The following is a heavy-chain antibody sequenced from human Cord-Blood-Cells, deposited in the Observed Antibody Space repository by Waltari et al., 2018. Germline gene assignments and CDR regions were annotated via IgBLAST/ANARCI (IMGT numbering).Heavy chain of an antibody. Sequence: QVQLQESGPGLVKPSETLSLTCTVSGGSISSYYWSWIRQPPGKGLEWIGYIYYSGSTNYNPSLKSRVTISVDTSKNQFSLKLSSVTAADTAVYYCARVRDFWSGYDAFDIWGQGTMVTVSS. CDR1: GGSISSYY. V-gene: IGHV4-59*01. CDR2: IYYSGST. D-gene: IGHD3-3*01. J-gene: IGHJ3*02. CDR3: ARVRDFWSGYDAFDI.